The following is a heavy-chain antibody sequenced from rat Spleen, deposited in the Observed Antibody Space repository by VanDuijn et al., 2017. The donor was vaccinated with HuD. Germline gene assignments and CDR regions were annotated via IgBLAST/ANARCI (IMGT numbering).Heavy chain of an antibody. J-gene: IGHJ2*01. CDR3: ARVYDGYTYDY. CDR2: ISPSGTTT. V-gene: IGHV5-25*01. CDR1: GFTFRNYV. D-gene: IGHD1-9*01. Sequence: EGQVVESGGGLVEPGRSLKLSCAASGFTFRNYVMDWVRQAPKKGLEWVTSISPSGTTTSYRDSVRGRFTVSRDNAKSTLYLQMDSLRSEDTATYYCARVYDGYTYDYWGQGVMVTVSS.